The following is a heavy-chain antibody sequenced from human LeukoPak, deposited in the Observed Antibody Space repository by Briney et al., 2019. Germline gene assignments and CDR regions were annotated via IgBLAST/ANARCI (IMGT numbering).Heavy chain of an antibody. V-gene: IGHV4-31*03. CDR1: GDSISSGGYY. D-gene: IGHD5-12*01. CDR3: ARAPVATPSEFDY. CDR2: ISYSGNT. Sequence: PSETLSLTCTVSGDSISSGGYYWSWIRQHPGKGLEWIGYISYSGNTYYNPSLKSRAAISADTPKNQFSLKLSSTTAADTAVYYCARAPVATPSEFDYWGQGTLDTVSS. J-gene: IGHJ4*02.